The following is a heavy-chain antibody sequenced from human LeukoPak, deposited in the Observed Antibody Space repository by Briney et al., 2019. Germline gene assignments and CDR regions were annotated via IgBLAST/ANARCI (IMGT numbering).Heavy chain of an antibody. CDR3: ARDRGYSGYDALFEWGY. V-gene: IGHV4-31*03. J-gene: IGHJ4*02. D-gene: IGHD5-12*01. CDR2: IYYSGST. Sequence: SQTLSLTCTVSGGSISSGGYYWSWIRQHPGKGLEWIGYIYYSGSTYYNPSLKGRVTISVDTSKNQFSLKLSSVTAADTAVYYCARDRGYSGYDALFEWGYWGQGTLVTVSS. CDR1: GGSISSGGYY.